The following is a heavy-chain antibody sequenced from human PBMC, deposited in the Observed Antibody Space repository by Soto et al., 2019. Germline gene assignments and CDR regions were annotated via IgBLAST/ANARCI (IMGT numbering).Heavy chain of an antibody. CDR2: ISAYNGNT. V-gene: IGHV1-18*01. CDR1: GYTFTSYG. CDR3: AREVAPSSSSPYYYYYYMDV. J-gene: IGHJ6*03. D-gene: IGHD6-6*01. Sequence: ASVKVSCKASGYTFTSYGISWVRQAPGQRLEWMGWISAYNGNTNYAQKLQGRVTMTTDTSTSTAYMELRSLRSDDTAVYYCAREVAPSSSSPYYYYYYMDVWGKGTTVTVSS.